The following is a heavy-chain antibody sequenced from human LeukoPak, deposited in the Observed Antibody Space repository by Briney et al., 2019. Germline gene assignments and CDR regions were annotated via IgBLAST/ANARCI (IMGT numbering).Heavy chain of an antibody. V-gene: IGHV3-7*01. D-gene: IGHD2-15*01. Sequence: GGSQRLSCAASGFTFSSYWMSWVRQAPGKGLEWVANIKQDGSEKYYVDSVKGRFTISRDNAKNSLYLQMNSLRAEDTAVYYCASPGGSSPLDYWGQGTLVTVSS. CDR3: ASPGGSSPLDY. CDR2: IKQDGSEK. CDR1: GFTFSSYW. J-gene: IGHJ4*02.